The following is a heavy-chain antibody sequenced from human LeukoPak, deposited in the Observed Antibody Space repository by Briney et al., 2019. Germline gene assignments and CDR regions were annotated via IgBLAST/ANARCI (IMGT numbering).Heavy chain of an antibody. Sequence: GGSLRLSCTASGFTLSNYWMSWVRQAPGKGLEWVAVISYDGSNKYYADSVKGRFTISRDNSKNTLYLQMNSLRAEDTAVYYCAKEGRNLVVAFDIWGQGTMVTVSS. V-gene: IGHV3-30*18. J-gene: IGHJ3*02. CDR2: ISYDGSNK. CDR1: GFTLSNYW. D-gene: IGHD2-21*01. CDR3: AKEGRNLVVAFDI.